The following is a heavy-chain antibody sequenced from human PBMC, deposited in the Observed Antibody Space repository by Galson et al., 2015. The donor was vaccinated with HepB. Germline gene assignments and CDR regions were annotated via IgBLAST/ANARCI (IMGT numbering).Heavy chain of an antibody. D-gene: IGHD3-10*01. CDR2: ISYDGSNK. J-gene: IGHJ3*02. CDR1: GFTFSSYA. CDR3: ASDGEPSRVVFDI. Sequence: SLRLSCAASGFTFSSYAMHWVRQAPGKGLEWVAVISYDGSNKYYADSVKGRFTISRDNSKNTLYLQMNSLRAEDTAVYYCASDGEPSRVVFDIWGQGTMVTVSS. V-gene: IGHV3-30-3*01.